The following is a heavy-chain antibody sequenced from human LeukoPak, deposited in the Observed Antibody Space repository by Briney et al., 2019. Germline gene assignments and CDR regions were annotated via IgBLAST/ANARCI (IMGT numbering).Heavy chain of an antibody. D-gene: IGHD2-2*01. CDR1: GGSISSGGYY. Sequence: TSETLSLTCTVSGGSISSGGYYWSWIRQHPGKGLEWIGYIYYSGSTYYNPSLKSRVTISVDTSKNQFSLKLSSVTAADTAVYYCATGILIGQLLAVDYWGQGTLVTVSS. CDR2: IYYSGST. CDR3: ATGILIGQLLAVDY. J-gene: IGHJ4*02. V-gene: IGHV4-31*03.